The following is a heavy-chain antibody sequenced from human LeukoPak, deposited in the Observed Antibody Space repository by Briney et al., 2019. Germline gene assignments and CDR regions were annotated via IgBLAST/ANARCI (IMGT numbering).Heavy chain of an antibody. V-gene: IGHV3-23*01. CDR2: ISGRRNST. J-gene: IGHJ3*02. CDR1: GFTFSSYG. D-gene: IGHD5-12*01. CDR3: AKDHQEGYLNAFDI. Sequence: GGSLRLSCAASGFTFSSYGMTWVRQAPGKGLEWVSSISGRRNSTYYADSVRGRFTISRDNSKNTLYLQMNSLRADDTAVYYCAKDHQEGYLNAFDIWGQGPMVAVSS.